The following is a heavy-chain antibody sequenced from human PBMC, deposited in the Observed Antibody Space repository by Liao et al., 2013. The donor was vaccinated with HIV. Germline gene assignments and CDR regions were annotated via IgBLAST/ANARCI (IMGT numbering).Heavy chain of an antibody. CDR1: GGSISSGSYY. CDR2: IYPSGST. J-gene: IGHJ4*02. D-gene: IGHD2-2*02. Sequence: QLQLQESGPGLVKPSETLSLTCTVSGGSISSGSYYWSWIRQPAGKGLEWIGRIYPSGSTNYKPSLKSRVIISVDTSKNQFSLRLSSVTAADTAVYYCARSTPLHCSSTSCSTHHFDYWGQGTLVTVSS. CDR3: ARSTPLHCSSTSCSTHHFDY. V-gene: IGHV4-61*02.